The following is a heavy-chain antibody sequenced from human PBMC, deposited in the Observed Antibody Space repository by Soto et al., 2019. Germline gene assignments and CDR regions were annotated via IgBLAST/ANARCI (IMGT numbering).Heavy chain of an antibody. CDR3: ARDVWHCGSNSCYFYGMDV. V-gene: IGHV3-30-3*01. J-gene: IGHJ6*01. CDR1: RFTFSTYS. CDR2: VSSDGTRT. D-gene: IGHD2-2*01. Sequence: QVHLVESGGGLVQPGRSLRLSCAGSRFTFSTYSVHWVRQAPGKGLEWVAVVSSDGTRTYYADSVKGRFTISRDNSMDTMFMQMNSLRVEDTAVYYCARDVWHCGSNSCYFYGMDVW.